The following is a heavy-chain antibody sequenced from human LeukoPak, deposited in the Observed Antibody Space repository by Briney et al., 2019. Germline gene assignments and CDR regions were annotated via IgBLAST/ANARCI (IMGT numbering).Heavy chain of an antibody. CDR3: ARGYYDSSGYYLESNWYFDL. D-gene: IGHD3-22*01. CDR1: GFTFSSYA. Sequence: PGGSLRLSCAASGFTFSSYAMHWVRQAPGKGLEWVAVISYDGSNKYYADSVKGRFTISRDNSKNTLYLQMNSLRAEDTAVYYCARGYYDSSGYYLESNWYFDLWGRGTLVTVSS. V-gene: IGHV3-30-3*01. CDR2: ISYDGSNK. J-gene: IGHJ2*01.